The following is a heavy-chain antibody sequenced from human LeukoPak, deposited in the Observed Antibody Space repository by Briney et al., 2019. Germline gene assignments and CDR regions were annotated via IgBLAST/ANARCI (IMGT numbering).Heavy chain of an antibody. CDR2: IYYSGST. CDR1: GGSISSYY. V-gene: IGHV4-59*01. D-gene: IGHD5-18*01. Sequence: KPSETLSLTCTVSGGSISSYYWSWIRQPTGKGLEWIGYIYYSGSTKCNPSLKSRVTISVDTSKNRFSLKLSSVTAADTAVYYCARGGDTAMVKPIDYWGQGTLVTVSS. J-gene: IGHJ4*02. CDR3: ARGGDTAMVKPIDY.